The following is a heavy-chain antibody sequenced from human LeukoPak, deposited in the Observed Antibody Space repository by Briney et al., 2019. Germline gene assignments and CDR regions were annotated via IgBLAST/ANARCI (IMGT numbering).Heavy chain of an antibody. CDR1: GGSFSSYY. V-gene: IGHV4-59*01. J-gene: IGHJ2*01. CDR2: MYYSGSTHSGST. CDR3: ARIRSCASNTCPHYWYFDL. Sequence: SETLSLTCAVYGGSFSSYYWGWIRQSPGKGLEWIVYMYYSGSTHSGSTNYNPSLKSRVTMSVDTSKNQFSLKLSSMIDADTAVYYCARIRSCASNTCPHYWYFDLWGRGTLVTVSS. D-gene: IGHD3-16*01.